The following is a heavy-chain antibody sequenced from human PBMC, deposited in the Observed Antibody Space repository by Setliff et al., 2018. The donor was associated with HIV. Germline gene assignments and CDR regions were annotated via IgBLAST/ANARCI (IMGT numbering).Heavy chain of an antibody. CDR2: ISNSGKT. V-gene: IGHV4-59*04. J-gene: IGHJ3*02. CDR3: AKTVPHSTAQDAFDI. D-gene: IGHD2-2*01. Sequence: SETLSLTCTVSDVSISAYYWSWIRQPPGKGLAWIGYISNSGKTYYNPSLNSRVTLSADTSKNQLSLRLSSVTAVDTGVYYCAKTVPHSTAQDAFDIWGQGTMVTVSS. CDR1: DVSISAYY.